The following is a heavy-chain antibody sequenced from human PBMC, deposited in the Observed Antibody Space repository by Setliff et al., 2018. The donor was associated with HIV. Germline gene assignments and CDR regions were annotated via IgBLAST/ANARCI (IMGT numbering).Heavy chain of an antibody. V-gene: IGHV4-34*01. Sequence: PSETLSLTCAVYGGSLSGYHWSWIRQSPEKGLEWIGEINHSGSTNYNPSLKSRVTISVDTSKNQFSLKLSSVIAADMALYYCARDHYGDVWGTYRPDAFDVWGQGTMVTVSS. CDR1: GGSLSGYH. CDR2: INHSGST. D-gene: IGHD3-16*02. CDR3: ARDHYGDVWGTYRPDAFDV. J-gene: IGHJ3*01.